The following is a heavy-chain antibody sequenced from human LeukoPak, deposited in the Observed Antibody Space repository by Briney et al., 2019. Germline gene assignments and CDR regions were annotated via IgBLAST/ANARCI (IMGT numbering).Heavy chain of an antibody. CDR2: IRYDGSNK. CDR3: AKTRKWIDY. Sequence: GGSLRLSCAASGFTFSSYGMHWVRQAPGKGLEWVAFIRYDGSNKYYADSVKGRFTISRDNAKNSLYLQLSSLKADDTAVYYCAKTRKWIDYWGQGTLVTVSS. J-gene: IGHJ4*02. CDR1: GFTFSSYG. D-gene: IGHD2-8*01. V-gene: IGHV3-30*02.